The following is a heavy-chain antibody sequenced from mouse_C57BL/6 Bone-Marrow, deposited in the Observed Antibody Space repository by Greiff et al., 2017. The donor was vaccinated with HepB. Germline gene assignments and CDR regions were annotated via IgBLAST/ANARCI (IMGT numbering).Heavy chain of an antibody. J-gene: IGHJ3*01. CDR3: ARDHDTWFAY. CDR1: GFTFSSYA. D-gene: IGHD2-12*01. V-gene: IGHV5-4*01. Sequence: EVQGVESGGGLVKPGGSLKLSCAASGFTFSSYAMSWVRQTPEKRLEWVATISDGGSYTYYPDNVKGRFTISRDNAKNNLYLQVSHLKSEDTAMYYCARDHDTWFAYWGQGTLVTVSA. CDR2: ISDGGSYT.